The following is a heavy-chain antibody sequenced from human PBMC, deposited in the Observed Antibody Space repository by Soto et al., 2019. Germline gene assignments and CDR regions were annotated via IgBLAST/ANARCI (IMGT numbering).Heavy chain of an antibody. Sequence: PGGSLSLSCAASGFTFSSYAMHWVRQAPGKGLEWVAVISYDGSNKYYADSLKGRFTISRDNATNSLYLQMNSLRAEDTAVYYCARYRTRYYYGMDVWGQGTTVTVS. CDR3: ARYRTRYYYGMDV. V-gene: IGHV3-30-3*01. CDR2: ISYDGSNK. J-gene: IGHJ6*02. D-gene: IGHD4-4*01. CDR1: GFTFSSYA.